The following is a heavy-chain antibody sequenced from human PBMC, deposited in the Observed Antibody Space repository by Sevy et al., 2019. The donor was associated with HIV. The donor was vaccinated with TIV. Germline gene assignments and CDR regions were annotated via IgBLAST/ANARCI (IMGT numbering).Heavy chain of an antibody. J-gene: IGHJ4*02. CDR1: GGSFSGYY. V-gene: IGHV4-34*01. CDR2: INHTGGT. Sequence: SETLSLTCAVYGGSFSGYYWRWIRQPPGKGLEWIGEINHTGGTNYNPSLKSRVTISVDKSKNQFSLRLTSITAADTAMYYCASLDHWGQGTLVTVSP. CDR3: ASLDH.